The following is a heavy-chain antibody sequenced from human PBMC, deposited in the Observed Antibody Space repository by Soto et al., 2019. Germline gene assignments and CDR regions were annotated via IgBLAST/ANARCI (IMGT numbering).Heavy chain of an antibody. CDR2: INGDGSSA. CDR3: ARGIQYRYGMDV. Sequence: GGSLRLSCVSAGFTFSSYWMHWVRQDPGKGLVWVSRINGDGSSAFYADSVKGRFTMSRDNAENTVYLQMNSLRVNDTAVYYCARGIQYRYGMDVWGQGTTVTVSS. J-gene: IGHJ6*02. V-gene: IGHV3-74*01. D-gene: IGHD5-18*01. CDR1: GFTFSSYW.